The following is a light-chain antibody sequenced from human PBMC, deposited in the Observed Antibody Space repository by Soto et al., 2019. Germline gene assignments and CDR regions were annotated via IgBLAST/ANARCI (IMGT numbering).Light chain of an antibody. CDR3: SSYTSSSTLHVV. J-gene: IGLJ2*01. Sequence: QSALTQPASVSGSPGQSITISCTGTSSDVGGYNYVSWYQQHPGKAPKVMIYDVSNRPSGVSNRFSGSKSGNTASLTISGLQAEDEADYYCSSYTSSSTLHVVFGGGPKLTVL. CDR1: SSDVGGYNY. CDR2: DVS. V-gene: IGLV2-14*01.